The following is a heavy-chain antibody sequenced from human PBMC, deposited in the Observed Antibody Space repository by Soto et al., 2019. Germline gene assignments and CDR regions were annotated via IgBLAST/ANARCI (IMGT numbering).Heavy chain of an antibody. CDR3: ARDVGLKYYYDSKGRNDAFDI. D-gene: IGHD3-22*01. Sequence: ASVKVSCKASGYTFTSYYMHWVRQAPGQGLEWMGIINPSGGSTSYAQKFQGRVTMTRDTSTSTVYMELSSLRSEDTAVYYCARDVGLKYYYDSKGRNDAFDIWGQGTMVTVSS. CDR2: INPSGGST. CDR1: GYTFTSYY. V-gene: IGHV1-46*01. J-gene: IGHJ3*02.